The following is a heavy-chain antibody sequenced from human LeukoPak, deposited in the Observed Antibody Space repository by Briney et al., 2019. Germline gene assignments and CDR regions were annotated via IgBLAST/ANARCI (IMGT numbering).Heavy chain of an antibody. CDR3: ARIYYDSSGYFDY. Sequence: GASVKVSCKASGYTFTGYYMHWVRQAPGQGLEWMGWINPNSGGTNYAQKFQGRATMTRDTSISTAYMELSRLRSDDTAVYYCARIYYDSSGYFDYWGQGTLVTVSS. CDR2: INPNSGGT. V-gene: IGHV1-2*02. CDR1: GYTFTGYY. D-gene: IGHD3-22*01. J-gene: IGHJ4*02.